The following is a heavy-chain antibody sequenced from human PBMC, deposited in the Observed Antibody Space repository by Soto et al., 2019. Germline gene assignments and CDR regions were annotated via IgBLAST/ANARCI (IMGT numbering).Heavy chain of an antibody. CDR3: ARDEVIHDYGDYGGWFDP. Sequence: QVQLVESGGGVVQPGRSLRLSCAASGFTFSSYGMHWVRQAPGKGLEWVAVIWYDGSNKYYADSVKGRFTISRDNSKNTLYLQMNSLRAEDTAVYYCARDEVIHDYGDYGGWFDPWGQGTLVTVSS. CDR2: IWYDGSNK. D-gene: IGHD4-17*01. V-gene: IGHV3-33*01. J-gene: IGHJ5*02. CDR1: GFTFSSYG.